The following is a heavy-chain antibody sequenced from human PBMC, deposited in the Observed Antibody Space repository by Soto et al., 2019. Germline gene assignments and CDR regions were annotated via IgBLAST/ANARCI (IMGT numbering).Heavy chain of an antibody. J-gene: IGHJ5*02. Sequence: PSETLSLTCTVSGGSISSSSYYWGWIRQPPGKGLEWIGSIYYSGSTYYNPSLKSRVTISVDTSKNQFSLKLSSVTAADTAVYYCARLDLGEEWFGELLGGWFDPWGQGTLVTVSS. CDR1: GGSISSSSYY. D-gene: IGHD3-10*01. CDR3: ARLDLGEEWFGELLGGWFDP. CDR2: IYYSGST. V-gene: IGHV4-39*01.